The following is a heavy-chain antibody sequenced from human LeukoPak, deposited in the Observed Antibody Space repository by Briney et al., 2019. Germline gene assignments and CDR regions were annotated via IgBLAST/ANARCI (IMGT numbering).Heavy chain of an antibody. V-gene: IGHV3-23*01. CDR2: ISGSGGST. D-gene: IGHD2-2*01. J-gene: IGHJ3*02. CDR1: GFTFSGYA. CDR3: AKFQLQLLWDAFDI. Sequence: GGSLRLSCVASGFTFSGYAMSWVRQAPGKGLEWVSTISGSGGSTYYADSVKGRFAISRDNSKDTLYLQMNSLRAEDTAVYYCAKFQLQLLWDAFDIWGQGTMVTVSS.